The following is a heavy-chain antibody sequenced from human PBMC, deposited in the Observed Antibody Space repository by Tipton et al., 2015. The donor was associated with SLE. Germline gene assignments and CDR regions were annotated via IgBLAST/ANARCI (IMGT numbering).Heavy chain of an antibody. V-gene: IGHV4-61*02. Sequence: GLVKPSETLSLTCTVSGGSISSRSYYWSWIRQPAGKGLEWIGRIYTSGSTNYNPSLKSRVTISVDTSKNQFSLKLTSVTAADTAVYYCARGFRSITCLDYWGQGTLVTVSS. CDR1: GGSISSRSYY. CDR2: IYTSGST. D-gene: IGHD2-2*01. CDR3: ARGFRSITCLDY. J-gene: IGHJ4*02.